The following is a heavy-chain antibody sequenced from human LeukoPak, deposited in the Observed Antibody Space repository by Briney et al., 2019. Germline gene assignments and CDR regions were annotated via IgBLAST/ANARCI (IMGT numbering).Heavy chain of an antibody. J-gene: IGHJ1*01. V-gene: IGHV3-30*01. Sequence: QPGGSLRLSCAASGCTFSSYAMRWVRQAPGKGLEWVAVISYDGSNKYYADSVKSRFTISRDNSKNTLYLQMHSLRAEDTAVYYCARDAYYYDGSGYWPGYFQHWGQGTLVTVPS. CDR3: ARDAYYYDGSGYWPGYFQH. D-gene: IGHD3-22*01. CDR2: ISYDGSNK. CDR1: GCTFSSYA.